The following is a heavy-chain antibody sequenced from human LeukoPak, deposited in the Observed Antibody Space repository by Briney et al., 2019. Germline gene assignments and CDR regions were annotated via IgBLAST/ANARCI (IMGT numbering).Heavy chain of an antibody. J-gene: IGHJ4*02. Sequence: PGGSLRLSCAASGFSFSGFGMYWVRQAPRKGLEWVAGIYGGGGVIKYADSVKGRFTISRDNSENILYLQMHSLRVEDTAIYYCAKDRVPDSGYDIDYWGQGTLVTVSS. D-gene: IGHD5-12*01. CDR2: IYGGGGVI. CDR1: GFSFSGFG. CDR3: AKDRVPDSGYDIDY. V-gene: IGHV3-23*03.